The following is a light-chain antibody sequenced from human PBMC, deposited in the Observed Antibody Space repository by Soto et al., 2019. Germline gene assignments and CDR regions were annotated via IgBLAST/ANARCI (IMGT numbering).Light chain of an antibody. CDR1: SSDFGGYNF. J-gene: IGLJ1*01. CDR2: AVS. Sequence: QSVLTQPASVSGSPGQSITISCTGTSSDFGGYNFASWYQHRPGKAPKLMIYAVSNRPSGVSNRFSGSKSGNTASLTISGLQAEDEADYYCCSYTSYSPDVFGTGTKVTVL. V-gene: IGLV2-14*01. CDR3: CSYTSYSPDV.